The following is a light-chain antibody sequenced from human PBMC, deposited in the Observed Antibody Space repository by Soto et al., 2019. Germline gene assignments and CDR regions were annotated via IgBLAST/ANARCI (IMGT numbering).Light chain of an antibody. Sequence: QSALTQPPSVSGSPGQSVTISCTGTSSDFGSYNRVSWYQRPPGTGPKLVIYEVSNRPSGIPDRFSGSKSGNTASLTISGLQAEDEAEYYCSSYTSSSTLVVFGGGTKVTVL. CDR1: SSDFGSYNR. CDR3: SSYTSSSTLVV. J-gene: IGLJ2*01. CDR2: EVS. V-gene: IGLV2-18*02.